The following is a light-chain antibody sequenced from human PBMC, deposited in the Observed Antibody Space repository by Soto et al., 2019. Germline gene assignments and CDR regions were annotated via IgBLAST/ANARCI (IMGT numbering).Light chain of an antibody. J-gene: IGKJ1*01. CDR2: GAS. CDR1: HSVSSN. CDR3: QQYNNWPRT. V-gene: IGKV3-15*01. Sequence: EIVMTQSPATLSVSPEERATLSCRASHSVSSNLAWYQQKPGQAPRLLIYGASTRATGIPARFSGSGSGTEFTLTISSLQSEDFAVYYCQQYNNWPRTFGQGTKVEIK.